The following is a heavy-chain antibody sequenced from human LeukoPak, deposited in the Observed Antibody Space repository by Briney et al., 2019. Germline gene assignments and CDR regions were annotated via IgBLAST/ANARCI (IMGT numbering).Heavy chain of an antibody. Sequence: TSETLSLTCTVSGGSISSGSYYWSWIRQPPGKGLEWIGYIYYSGSTNYNPSLKSRVTISVDTSKNQFSLKLSSVTAVDTAVYYCARTTRNPTYSSGWFYFDYWGQGTLVTVSS. CDR3: ARTTRNPTYSSGWFYFDY. D-gene: IGHD6-19*01. V-gene: IGHV4-61*01. CDR2: IYYSGST. J-gene: IGHJ4*02. CDR1: GGSISSGSYY.